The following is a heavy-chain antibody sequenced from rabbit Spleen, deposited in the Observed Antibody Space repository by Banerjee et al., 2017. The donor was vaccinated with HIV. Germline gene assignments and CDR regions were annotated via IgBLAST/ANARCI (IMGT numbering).Heavy chain of an antibody. Sequence: QSLEESGGDLVKPEGSLTLTCTASGINVSSTRYMCWVRQAPGKGLEWIACIDTSFGSTWYASWAKGRFTISKTSSTTVTLQMTSLTAADTATYFCARGGAGSTLYGYFNLWGPGTLVTVS. V-gene: IGHV1S40*01. J-gene: IGHJ4*01. D-gene: IGHD4-2*01. CDR2: IDTSFGST. CDR3: ARGGAGSTLYGYFNL. CDR1: GINVSSTRY.